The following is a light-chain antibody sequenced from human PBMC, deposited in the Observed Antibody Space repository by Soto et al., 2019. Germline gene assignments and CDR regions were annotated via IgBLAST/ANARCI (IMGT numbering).Light chain of an antibody. V-gene: IGLV4-69*01. CDR2: LNSDGSH. Sequence: QPVLTQSPPASASLGASVKLTCTLSSGHSNYAIAWHQLQPEKGPRYLMTLNSDGSHTKGDGIPDRFSGSSSGAERQLTISCLQAEDESDYYCLTWDTGILVFGGGTKVSVL. CDR3: LTWDTGILV. CDR1: SGHSNYA. J-gene: IGLJ2*01.